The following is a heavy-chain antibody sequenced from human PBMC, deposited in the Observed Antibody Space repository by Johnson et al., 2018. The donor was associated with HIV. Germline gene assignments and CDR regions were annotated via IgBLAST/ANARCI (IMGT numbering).Heavy chain of an antibody. CDR1: GFSFSNYA. CDR2: ISYHGSDK. V-gene: IGHV3-30*04. D-gene: IGHD6-13*01. CDR3: ARDGVYSSPHDAFDI. J-gene: IGHJ3*02. Sequence: QVQLVESGGGVVQPGRSLRLSCAAFGFSFSNYAMHWVRQAPGKGLEWVALISYHGSDKHYSDSVKGRFTISRDNSKNSLYLQMNSLRAEDTAVYYCARDGVYSSPHDAFDIWGQGTMVTVSS.